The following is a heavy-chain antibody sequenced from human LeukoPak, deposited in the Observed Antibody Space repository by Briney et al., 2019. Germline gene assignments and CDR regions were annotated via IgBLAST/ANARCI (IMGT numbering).Heavy chain of an antibody. CDR2: IIPIFGTA. J-gene: IGHJ4*02. V-gene: IGHV1-69*06. Sequence: SVKVSCKASGGTFSSYAISWVRQAPGQGLEWMGGIIPIFGTANYAQKFQGRVTITADKSTSTAYMELSSLRSEDTAVYYCLYYGSGSYYNLDFDYWGQGTLVTVSS. D-gene: IGHD3-10*01. CDR3: LYYGSGSYYNLDFDY. CDR1: GGTFSSYA.